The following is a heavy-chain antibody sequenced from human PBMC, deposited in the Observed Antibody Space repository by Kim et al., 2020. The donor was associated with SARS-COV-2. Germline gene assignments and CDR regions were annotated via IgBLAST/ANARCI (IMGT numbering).Heavy chain of an antibody. V-gene: IGHV3-48*01. CDR3: ARSNKGFDY. J-gene: IGHJ4*02. Sequence: GGSLRLSCAASGFTFSTYNMNWVRQAPGKGLEWLSDIGSSGTAIHYADSVKGRFTISRDNVKNSLYLQMDSLRAEDTAVYFCARSNKGFDYCSQGTLVTVSS. CDR2: IGSSGTAI. CDR1: GFTFSTYN. D-gene: IGHD4-4*01.